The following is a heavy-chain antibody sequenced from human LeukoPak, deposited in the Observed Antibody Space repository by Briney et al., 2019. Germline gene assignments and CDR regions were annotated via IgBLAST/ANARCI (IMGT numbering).Heavy chain of an antibody. V-gene: IGHV3-23*01. Sequence: GGSLRLSCAASGFTFRNYAMSWVRQAPGKGLEWVAHISGSGGTTSYADSVKGRFTISRDTSTNTLFLQMDSLRADDTAVFYCAKGLDSRYGIQFDCWGQGTLVTVSS. CDR3: AKGLDSRYGIQFDC. D-gene: IGHD5-12*01. CDR2: ISGSGGTT. CDR1: GFTFRNYA. J-gene: IGHJ4*02.